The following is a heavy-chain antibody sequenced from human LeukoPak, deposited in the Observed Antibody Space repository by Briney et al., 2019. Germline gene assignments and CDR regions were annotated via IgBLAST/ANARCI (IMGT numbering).Heavy chain of an antibody. Sequence: GGSLRLSCAASGFTFSSYGMHWVRQAPGRGLEWVTGISGSGENTFYADSVKGRFTISRDNSKNTLYLQMNSLRAEDTAVYYCAKDAGVRGVTVGYFDYWGQGTLVTVSS. D-gene: IGHD3-10*01. CDR3: AKDAGVRGVTVGYFDY. CDR2: ISGSGENT. CDR1: GFTFSSYG. V-gene: IGHV3-23*01. J-gene: IGHJ4*02.